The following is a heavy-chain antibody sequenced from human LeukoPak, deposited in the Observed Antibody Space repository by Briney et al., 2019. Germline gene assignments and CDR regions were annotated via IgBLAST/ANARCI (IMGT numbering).Heavy chain of an antibody. CDR1: GGSISTSY. Sequence: PSETLSLTCTASGGSISTSYWNWIRQPAGKGLEWIGRIGTSGTTNYNPSLRGRVTMSVDTSKNHFSLNLSSVTAADTAVYYCATGPTWLDHWGQGTLVTVSS. J-gene: IGHJ5*02. CDR3: ATGPTWLDH. V-gene: IGHV4-4*07. CDR2: IGTSGTT.